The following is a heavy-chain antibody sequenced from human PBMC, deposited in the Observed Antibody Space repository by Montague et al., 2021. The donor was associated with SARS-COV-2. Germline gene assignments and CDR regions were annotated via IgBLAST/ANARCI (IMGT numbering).Heavy chain of an antibody. CDR1: GFTFSNYA. Sequence: SLRLSCAASGFTFSNYAMNWVRQAPGKGLEWVSIIYSGAGAYCADSVKGRFTISRDNSKKTLFLQLDSLRAEDTAVYYCAKGVAGTGIDALDFWGQGTMVTVSA. CDR3: AKGVAGTGIDALDF. V-gene: IGHV3-23*03. J-gene: IGHJ3*01. D-gene: IGHD6-19*01. CDR2: IYSGAGA.